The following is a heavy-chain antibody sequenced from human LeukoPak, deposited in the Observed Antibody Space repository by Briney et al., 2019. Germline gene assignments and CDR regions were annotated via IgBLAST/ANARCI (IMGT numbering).Heavy chain of an antibody. CDR2: INHNGNVN. Sequence: GGSLRLSCAASGFTFSSYWMNWARQAPGKGLEWVASINHNGNVNYYVDSVKGRFTISRDNAKNSLYLQMSNLRAEDTAVYFCARGGAPNLADYWGPGTLVTVSS. D-gene: IGHD4/OR15-4a*01. CDR3: ARGGAPNLADY. J-gene: IGHJ4*02. CDR1: GFTFSSYW. V-gene: IGHV3-7*03.